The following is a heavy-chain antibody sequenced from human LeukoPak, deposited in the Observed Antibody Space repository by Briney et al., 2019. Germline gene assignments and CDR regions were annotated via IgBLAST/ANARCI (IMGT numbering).Heavy chain of an antibody. Sequence: NPGGSLRLSCAASGFTVSNYCMSWVRQAPGKGLEWVSSISSSSSYIYYADSVKGRFTISRDNAKNSLFLQMNSLRAEDTAVYYCARAVVVVSAKADYFDYWGQGTLVTVSS. J-gene: IGHJ4*02. CDR2: ISSSSSYI. CDR1: GFTVSNYC. V-gene: IGHV3-21*01. CDR3: ARAVVVVSAKADYFDY. D-gene: IGHD2-15*01.